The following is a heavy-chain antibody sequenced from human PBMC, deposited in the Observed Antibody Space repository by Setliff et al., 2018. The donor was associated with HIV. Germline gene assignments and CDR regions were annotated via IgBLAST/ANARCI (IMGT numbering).Heavy chain of an antibody. CDR2: IYHSGST. J-gene: IGHJ4*02. D-gene: IGHD5-18*01. CDR3: ARVPKQLLKGAAAYFDY. Sequence: SETLSLTCAVSGVSITRTNWWNWVRQSPGKGLEWIGEIYHSGSTNYNPSLKSRVTISVDKSKNQFSLRVKSVTTADTAVYYCARVPKQLLKGAAAYFDYWGQGILVTVSS. CDR1: GVSITRTNW. V-gene: IGHV4-4*02.